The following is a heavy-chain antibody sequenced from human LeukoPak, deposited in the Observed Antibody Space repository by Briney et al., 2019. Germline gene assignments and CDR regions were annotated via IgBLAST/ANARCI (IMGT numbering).Heavy chain of an antibody. V-gene: IGHV4-39*01. CDR3: ATSTIFAVPAPFGY. J-gene: IGHJ4*02. D-gene: IGHD3-3*01. Sequence: SETLSLTCTVSGGSIGSSSYYWGWIRQPPGKGLEWIGSIFYSGSTYYNPSLKSRVTISVDTSRNQFSLKLNSVTAADTAVYYCATSTIFAVPAPFGYWGQGIPVTVSS. CDR1: GGSIGSSSYY. CDR2: IFYSGST.